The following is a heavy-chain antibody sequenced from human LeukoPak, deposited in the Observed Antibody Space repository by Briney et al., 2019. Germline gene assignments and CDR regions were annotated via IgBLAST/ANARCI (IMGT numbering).Heavy chain of an antibody. CDR2: IYYSGST. Sequence: SETLSLTCTVSGGSISSYYWSWIRQPPGKGLEWIGYIYYSGSTNYNPSLKSRVTISVDTSKNQFSLKLSSVTAADTAVYYCARQGITIFGVGHFDYWGQGTLVTVSS. V-gene: IGHV4-59*01. CDR3: ARQGITIFGVGHFDY. J-gene: IGHJ4*02. D-gene: IGHD3-3*01. CDR1: GGSISSYY.